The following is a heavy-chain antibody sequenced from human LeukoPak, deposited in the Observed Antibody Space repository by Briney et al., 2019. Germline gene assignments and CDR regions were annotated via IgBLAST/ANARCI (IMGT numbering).Heavy chain of an antibody. CDR1: GFTFGDFA. J-gene: IGHJ4*02. V-gene: IGHV3-23*01. CDR3: ATSPRGYSYGPFDY. CDR2: ISGSGGST. D-gene: IGHD5-18*01. Sequence: GGSLRLSCTASGFTFGDFAMSWVRQAPGKGLEWVSAISGSGGSTYYADSVKGRFTISRDNSKNTLYLQVNSLRAEDTAVYYCATSPRGYSYGPFDYWGQGTLVTVSS.